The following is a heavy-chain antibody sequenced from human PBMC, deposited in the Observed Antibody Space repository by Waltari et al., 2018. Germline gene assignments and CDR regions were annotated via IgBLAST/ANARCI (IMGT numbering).Heavy chain of an antibody. J-gene: IGHJ4*02. Sequence: QVQLVESGGGVVQPGGSLRLSCAASGFTFSSYGMHWVRQSPGKGLAWVAFIRYDGSNKYYADSVKDRFTISRDNSKNTLYLQMNSLRAEDTAVYYCANRGLYGSGSYLDYWGQGTLVTVSS. CDR2: IRYDGSNK. CDR3: ANRGLYGSGSYLDY. CDR1: GFTFSSYG. V-gene: IGHV3-30*02. D-gene: IGHD3-10*01.